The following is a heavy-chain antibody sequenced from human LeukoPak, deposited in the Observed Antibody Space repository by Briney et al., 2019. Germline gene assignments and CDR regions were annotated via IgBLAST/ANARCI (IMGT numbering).Heavy chain of an antibody. V-gene: IGHV1-2*02. Sequence: ASVKVSCKASGYTFSGYYMHWVRQAPGQGLEWMGWINFNSGDTNYAQKFQGRVTVTRDTSISTTYMELSSLRADDTAIYHCVRERGATVDYWGQGTLVTVSS. D-gene: IGHD1-26*01. J-gene: IGHJ4*02. CDR2: INFNSGDT. CDR1: GYTFSGYY. CDR3: VRERGATVDY.